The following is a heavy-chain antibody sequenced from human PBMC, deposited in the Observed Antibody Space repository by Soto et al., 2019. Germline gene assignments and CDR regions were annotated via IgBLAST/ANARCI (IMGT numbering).Heavy chain of an antibody. J-gene: IGHJ6*02. CDR3: AKGRSTVGARTDYYYGMDV. V-gene: IGHV3-23*01. CDR2: LSGSGGHT. CDR1: GFTFSSYA. D-gene: IGHD1-26*01. Sequence: EVQLLESGGGLVQPGGSLSLSCAASGFTFSSYAMTWVRQAPGKGLEWVSALSGSGGHTYYAASVKGRITISRDNSKNTLYLQMNSLRADDTAVYYCAKGRSTVGARTDYYYGMDVWGQGTTVTVSS.